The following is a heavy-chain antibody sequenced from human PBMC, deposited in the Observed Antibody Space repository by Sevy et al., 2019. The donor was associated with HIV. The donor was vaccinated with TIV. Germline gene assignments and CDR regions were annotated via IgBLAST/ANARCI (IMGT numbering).Heavy chain of an antibody. D-gene: IGHD6-13*01. CDR3: ARQQLAYYYYYGMDV. CDR1: GFTFSSYA. CDR2: ISYDGSNK. J-gene: IGHJ6*02. Sequence: GGSLRLSCAASGFTFSSYAMHWVRQAPGKGLEWVAVISYDGSNKYYADSVKGRFTISRDNSKNTLYLQMNSLRAEDTAVYYCARQQLAYYYYYGMDVWGQGTTVTVSS. V-gene: IGHV3-30*04.